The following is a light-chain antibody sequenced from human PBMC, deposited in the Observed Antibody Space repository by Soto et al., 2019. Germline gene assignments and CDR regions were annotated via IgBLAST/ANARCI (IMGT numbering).Light chain of an antibody. CDR3: HQRRQWPLT. Sequence: EISMTQSPATLSLSPGEIATLSCRSSQNIVSLLGWYQQKPGRAPRLLISDVSNRATGIPARFSGSGSGTDFTLTISSLESEDFAVYYCHQRRQWPLTFGGGTKVDIK. J-gene: IGKJ4*01. V-gene: IGKV3-11*01. CDR1: QNIVSL. CDR2: DVS.